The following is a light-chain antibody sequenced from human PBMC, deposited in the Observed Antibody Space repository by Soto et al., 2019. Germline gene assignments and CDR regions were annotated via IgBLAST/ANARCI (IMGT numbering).Light chain of an antibody. CDR2: DVF. V-gene: IGKV1-5*01. J-gene: IGKJ1*01. CDR3: QQYNSYSGT. Sequence: DIQMTQSPYTLSESVGERVTITCRASQSFSSWLALYQQKPGKAPKLLIYDVFSLESGVPSRFSGSGSGTEFTLTICSLQPDDFATYFCQQYNSYSGTFGQGTKV. CDR1: QSFSSW.